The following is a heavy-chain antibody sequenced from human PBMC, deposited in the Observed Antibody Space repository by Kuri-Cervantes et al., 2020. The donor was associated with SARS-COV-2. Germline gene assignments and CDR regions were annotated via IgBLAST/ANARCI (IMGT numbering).Heavy chain of an antibody. D-gene: IGHD2-2*01. CDR1: GFTFSSYG. CDR2: IRYDGSNK. Sequence: RGSLRLSCAGSGFTFSSYGMHWVRQAPGKGLEWVAFIRYDGSNKYYADSVKGRFTISRDNSKNTLYLQMNSLRAEDTAVYYCAKVWEDIVVVPAFDIWGQGTMVTVSS. J-gene: IGHJ3*02. CDR3: AKVWEDIVVVPAFDI. V-gene: IGHV3-30*02.